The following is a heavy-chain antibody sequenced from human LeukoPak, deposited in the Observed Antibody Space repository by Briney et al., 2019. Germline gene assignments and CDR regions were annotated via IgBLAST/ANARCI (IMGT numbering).Heavy chain of an antibody. CDR2: ISWNSGSI. J-gene: IGHJ4*02. CDR3: AKDREYDILTGYPGSDY. CDR1: GFTFDDYA. Sequence: PGGSLRLSCAASGFTFDDYAMHWVRQAPGKGLEWVSGISWNSGSIGYADSVKGRFTISRDNAKNSLYLQMNSLRAEDTALYYCAKDREYDILTGYPGSDYWGQGTLVTVSS. D-gene: IGHD3-9*01. V-gene: IGHV3-9*01.